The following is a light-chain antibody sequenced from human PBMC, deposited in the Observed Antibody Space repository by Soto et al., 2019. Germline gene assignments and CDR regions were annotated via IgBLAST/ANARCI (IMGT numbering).Light chain of an antibody. CDR1: QTMNSC. J-gene: IGKJ1*01. CDR2: DAY. Sequence: DIQMTQSPSILSASVGDRVTISCRASQTMNSCLALYQQKPGHAPRLLIYDAYSLETGVPSRFSGSGYGTEFTLTIPGLQPYDFAAYYCQQYDSSLGTFGQGTKVEVK. V-gene: IGKV1-5*01. CDR3: QQYDSSLGT.